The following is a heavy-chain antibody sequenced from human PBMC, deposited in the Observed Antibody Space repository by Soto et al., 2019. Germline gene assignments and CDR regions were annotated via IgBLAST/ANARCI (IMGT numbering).Heavy chain of an antibody. J-gene: IGHJ4*02. CDR3: ASTPRGYSYGRIGY. CDR2: TYYSGST. V-gene: IGHV4-39*01. CDR1: GGSISSSSYY. Sequence: SETLSLTCTVFGGSISSSSYYWGWIRQPPGKGLEWIGSTYYSGSTYYNPSLKSRVTISVDTSKNQFSLKLSSVTAADTAVYYCASTPRGYSYGRIGYWGQGTLVTVSS. D-gene: IGHD5-18*01.